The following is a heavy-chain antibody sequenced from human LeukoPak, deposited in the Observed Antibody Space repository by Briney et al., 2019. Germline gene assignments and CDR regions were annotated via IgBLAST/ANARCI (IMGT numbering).Heavy chain of an antibody. CDR1: GGSISSYY. CDR2: IYYSRST. J-gene: IGHJ2*01. CDR3: ARDRYYGSGSYSYWYFDL. D-gene: IGHD3-10*01. Sequence: PSETLSLTCTVSGGSISSYYWSWIRQPPGKGLEWIGYIYYSRSTNYNPSLKSRVTISIDTSKNQFSLKLSSVTAADTAVYYCARDRYYGSGSYSYWYFDLWGRGTLVTVSS. V-gene: IGHV4-59*01.